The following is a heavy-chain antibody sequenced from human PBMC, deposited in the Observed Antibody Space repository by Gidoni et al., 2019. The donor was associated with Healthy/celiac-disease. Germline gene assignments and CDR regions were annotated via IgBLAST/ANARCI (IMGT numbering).Heavy chain of an antibody. V-gene: IGHV4-34*01. D-gene: IGHD1-26*01. J-gene: IGHJ3*02. Sequence: QVQLQPSGAGLLKPSETLSLTCAAYGGSFSGYYWSWIRQPPGKGLEWIGEINHSGSTNYNASLKSQVTISVDTSKNQFSLKLSSVTAADTAVYDWARVRLSSYARGHDAFDIWGQGTMVTVSS. CDR1: GGSFSGYY. CDR3: ARVRLSSYARGHDAFDI. CDR2: INHSGST.